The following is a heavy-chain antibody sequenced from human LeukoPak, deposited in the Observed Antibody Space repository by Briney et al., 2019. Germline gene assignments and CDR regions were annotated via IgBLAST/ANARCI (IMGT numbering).Heavy chain of an antibody. CDR2: INPNSGGT. D-gene: IGHD1-26*01. CDR1: GYTFTGYY. J-gene: IGHJ4*02. V-gene: IGHV1-2*02. CDR3: ARAPFKFSGSYSSAVY. Sequence: APVKVSCKASGYTFTGYYMHWVRQAPGQGLEWMGWINPNSGGTNYAQKFQGRVTMTRDTSISTAYMELSRLRSDDTAVYYCARAPFKFSGSYSSAVYWGQGTLVTVSS.